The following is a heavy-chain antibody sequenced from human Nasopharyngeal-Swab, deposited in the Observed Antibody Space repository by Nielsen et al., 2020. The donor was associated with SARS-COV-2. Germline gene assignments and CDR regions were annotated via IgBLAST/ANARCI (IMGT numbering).Heavy chain of an antibody. V-gene: IGHV1-69*01. J-gene: IGHJ6*03. D-gene: IGHD3-3*01. CDR3: ARVRNFWSGYPNYYYYYYMDV. Sequence: WVGQAPGQGLEWMGGIIPIFGTANYAQKFQGRVTITADESTSTAYMELSSLRSEDTAVYYCARVRNFWSGYPNYYYYYYMDVWGKGPRSPSP. CDR2: IIPIFGTA.